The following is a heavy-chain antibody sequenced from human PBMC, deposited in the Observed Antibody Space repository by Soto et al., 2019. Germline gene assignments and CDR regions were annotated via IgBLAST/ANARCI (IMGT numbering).Heavy chain of an antibody. CDR3: ARDRRHQRSHYDILTGYQNDAFDI. D-gene: IGHD3-9*01. J-gene: IGHJ3*02. CDR2: ISAYNGNT. CDR1: GYTFTSYG. Sequence: ASVKVSCKASGYTFTSYGISWVRQAPGQGLEWMGWISAYNGNTNYAQKLQGRVTMTTDTSTSTAYMELRSLRSDDTAVYYCARDRRHQRSHYDILTGYQNDAFDIWGQGTMVTVSS. V-gene: IGHV1-18*01.